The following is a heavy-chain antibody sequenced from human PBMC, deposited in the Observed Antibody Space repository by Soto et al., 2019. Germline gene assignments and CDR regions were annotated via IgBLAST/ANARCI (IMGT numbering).Heavy chain of an antibody. CDR1: GFTFSNAW. D-gene: IGHD3-22*01. Sequence: GESLKISCAASGFTFSNAWMSWVRQAPGKGLEWVGRIKSKTDGGTTDYAAPVKGRFTISRDDSKNTLYLQMNSLKTEDTAVYYCTPERITMIVVVIPFDYWGQGTLVTVSS. V-gene: IGHV3-15*01. J-gene: IGHJ4*02. CDR2: IKSKTDGGTT. CDR3: TPERITMIVVVIPFDY.